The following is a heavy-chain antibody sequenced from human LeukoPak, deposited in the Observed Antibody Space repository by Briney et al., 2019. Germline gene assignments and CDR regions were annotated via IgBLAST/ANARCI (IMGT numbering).Heavy chain of an antibody. D-gene: IGHD3-3*01. CDR3: ASEDYDFWSGQGAFDI. Sequence: GGSLRLSCAASGFTFSSYAMHWVRQAPGKGLEWVAVISYDGSNKYYADSVKGRFTISRDNSKNTLYLQMNSLRAEDTAVYYCASEDYDFWSGQGAFDIWGQGTMVTVSS. J-gene: IGHJ3*02. CDR2: ISYDGSNK. V-gene: IGHV3-30-3*01. CDR1: GFTFSSYA.